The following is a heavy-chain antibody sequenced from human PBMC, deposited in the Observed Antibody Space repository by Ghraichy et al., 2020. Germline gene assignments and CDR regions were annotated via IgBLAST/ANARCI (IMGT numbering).Heavy chain of an antibody. D-gene: IGHD2-15*01. J-gene: IGHJ6*02. CDR3: ATPELVAANTGGSYYGMDV. CDR1: GGSISSSSYY. V-gene: IGHV4-39*01. CDR2: IYYSGST. Sequence: SETLSLTCTVSGGSISSSSYYWGWIRQPPGKGLEWIGSIYYSGSTYYNPSLKSRVTISVDTSKNQFSLKLSSVTAADTAVYYCATPELVAANTGGSYYGMDVWGQGTTVTVSS.